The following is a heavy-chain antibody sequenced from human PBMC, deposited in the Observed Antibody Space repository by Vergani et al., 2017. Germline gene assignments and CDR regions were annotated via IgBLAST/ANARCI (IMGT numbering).Heavy chain of an antibody. V-gene: IGHV5-51*01. Sequence: EVMLVQSGAEVKKPGESLKISCEYSESSFISNEIAWVRQMSGKGLQWMGNINPIDSKIANSPSFQGQAIMSLDKSITTAYLQWRSLKASDTAIYYCTGHVPCGDGACLHFDHWGQGTQVTVSS. CDR1: ESSFISNE. J-gene: IGHJ4*02. D-gene: IGHD2-21*01. CDR2: INPIDSKI. CDR3: TGHVPCGDGACLHFDH.